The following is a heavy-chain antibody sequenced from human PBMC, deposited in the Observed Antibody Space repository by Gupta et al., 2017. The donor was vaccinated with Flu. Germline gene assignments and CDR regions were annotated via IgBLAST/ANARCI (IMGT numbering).Heavy chain of an antibody. CDR3: ARDWYYVRYGMDV. CDR2: ISSSGSTI. CDR1: GFTFSSYE. D-gene: IGHD3-10*02. J-gene: IGHJ6*02. Sequence: EVQLVESGGGLVQPGGSLRLSCAASGFTFSSYEMNWVRQAPGKGLEWVSYISSSGSTIYYADSVKGRFTISRDNAKNSLYLQMNSLRAEDTAVYYCARDWYYVRYGMDVWGQGTTVTVSS. V-gene: IGHV3-48*03.